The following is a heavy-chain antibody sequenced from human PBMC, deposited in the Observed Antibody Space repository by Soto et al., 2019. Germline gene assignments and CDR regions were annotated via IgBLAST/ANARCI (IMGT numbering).Heavy chain of an antibody. V-gene: IGHV1-18*01. CDR2: ISAYNGNT. J-gene: IGHJ3*02. CDR3: ARDPALSIAVAGLEDAFHI. D-gene: IGHD6-19*01. CDR1: GYTFTSYG. Sequence: QVQLVQSGAEVKKPGASVKVSCKASGYTFTSYGISWVRQAPGQGLEWMGWISAYNGNTNYAQKLQGRVTMTTDTSTITDYMGLRSLRSDDTAVYYCARDPALSIAVAGLEDAFHIWGEGTMVTVSS.